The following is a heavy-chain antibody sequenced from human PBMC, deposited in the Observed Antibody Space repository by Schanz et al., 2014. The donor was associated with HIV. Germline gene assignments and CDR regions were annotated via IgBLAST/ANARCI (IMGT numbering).Heavy chain of an antibody. J-gene: IGHJ5*02. V-gene: IGHV3-23*04. CDR1: GFTFSSYA. CDR2: ISGSDGDT. CDR3: ARGQPLVQRWFDP. Sequence: GQLVESGGGVVQPGRSLRLSCAASGFTFSSYAMTWVRQAPGKGLDWVSTISGSDGDTYYADSVKGRFTISRDNSKNTLYLQMNSLRPEDTAVYYCARGQPLVQRWFDPWGQGTLVTVSS. D-gene: IGHD6-13*01.